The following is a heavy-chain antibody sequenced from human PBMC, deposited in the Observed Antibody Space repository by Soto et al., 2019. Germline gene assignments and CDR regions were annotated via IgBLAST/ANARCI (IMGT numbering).Heavy chain of an antibody. J-gene: IGHJ1*01. CDR2: IAYDASKK. D-gene: IGHD2-15*01. CDR1: GFSFSYYA. Sequence: QVQLVESGGGVVQPGRSLRLSCAASGFSFSYYAMHWVRQAPGKGLEWVAVIAYDASKKYYADSVKGRFTISRDNSKNTLYLQMNSLRDEDTAVYYCASPYCSGGSCYLTEYFQHWGQGTLVTVPS. V-gene: IGHV3-30*03. CDR3: ASPYCSGGSCYLTEYFQH.